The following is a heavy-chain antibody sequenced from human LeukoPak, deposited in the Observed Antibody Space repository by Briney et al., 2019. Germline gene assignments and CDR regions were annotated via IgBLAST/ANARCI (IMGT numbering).Heavy chain of an antibody. J-gene: IGHJ4*02. CDR1: GGSISSGGYY. Sequence: SETLSLTCTVSGGSISSGGYYWSWIRQHPGKGLEWIGYIYYSGSTYHNPSLKSRVTISVDTSKNQFSLKLSSVTAADTAVYYCARAPGRQVITSVWGQGTLVTVSS. CDR3: ARAPGRQVITSV. D-gene: IGHD3-22*01. V-gene: IGHV4-31*03. CDR2: IYYSGST.